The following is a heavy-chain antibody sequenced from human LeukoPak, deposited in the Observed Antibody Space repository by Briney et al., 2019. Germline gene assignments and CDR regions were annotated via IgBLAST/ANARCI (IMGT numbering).Heavy chain of an antibody. CDR1: GFTFSSDA. V-gene: IGHV3-23*01. CDR2: ISGGGDTT. D-gene: IGHD6-25*01. Sequence: GGSLRLSCAASGFTFSSDAMSWVRQAPGKGLDWVSTISGGGDTTYYSDSVKGRFTISRDNAKNTLYLQMSSLRAEDTAVYYCTRDQPPARLYYYMDVWGKGTTVTVSS. J-gene: IGHJ6*03. CDR3: TRDQPPARLYYYMDV.